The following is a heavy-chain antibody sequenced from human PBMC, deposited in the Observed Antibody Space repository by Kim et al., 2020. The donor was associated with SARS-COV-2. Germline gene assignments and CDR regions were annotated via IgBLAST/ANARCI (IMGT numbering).Heavy chain of an antibody. J-gene: IGHJ2*01. CDR2: INTNTGNP. Sequence: ASVKVSCKASGYTFTSYAMNWVRQAPGQGLEWMGWINTNTGNPTYAQGFTGRFVFSLDTSVSTAYLQISSLKAEDTAVYYCARTLDIVVVPAARYWYFDLWGRGTLVTVSS. CDR1: GYTFTSYA. V-gene: IGHV7-4-1*02. CDR3: ARTLDIVVVPAARYWYFDL. D-gene: IGHD2-2*01.